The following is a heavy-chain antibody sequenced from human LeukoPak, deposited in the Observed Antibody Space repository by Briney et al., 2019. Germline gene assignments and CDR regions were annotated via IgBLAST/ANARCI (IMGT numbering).Heavy chain of an antibody. CDR2: IGNNGGGI. D-gene: IGHD3-16*01. CDR3: VKDFGRVRGTPDS. V-gene: IGHV3-23*01. J-gene: IGHJ4*02. CDR1: GFTFSTYT. Sequence: GGSLRLSCAASGFTFSTYTMYWVRHPPGKRLEWVSIIGNNGGGIHYADSVKGRFTISRDNFKNIVYLQMNGLRSEDTAVYYCVKDFGRVRGTPDSWGQGTLVTASS.